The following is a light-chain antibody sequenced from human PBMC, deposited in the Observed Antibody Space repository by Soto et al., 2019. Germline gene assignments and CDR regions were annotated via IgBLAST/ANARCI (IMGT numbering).Light chain of an antibody. V-gene: IGKV3-20*01. J-gene: IGKJ1*01. CDR1: QSVSSSY. Sequence: EIVLTQSPGTLSLSPGERATLSCRASQSVSSSYLAWYQQKPGQAPRPLIYGASSRAIGIPDRFSGSGSGTYFTLNISRLEPEDFAVYYCQQYGSSPWTFGQGTKVEIK. CDR3: QQYGSSPWT. CDR2: GAS.